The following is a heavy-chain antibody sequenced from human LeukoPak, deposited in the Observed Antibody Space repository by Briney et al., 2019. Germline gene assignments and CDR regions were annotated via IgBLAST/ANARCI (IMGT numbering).Heavy chain of an antibody. CDR3: ARDCCGEWYYFDY. Sequence: GGSLRLSCAASGFTFSSYAMHWVRQAPGKGLEWVAVISYDGSNKYYADSVKGRFTISRDNSKNTLYLQMNSLRAEDTAVYYCARDCCGEWYYFDYWGQGILVTVSS. D-gene: IGHD3-10*01. CDR2: ISYDGSNK. J-gene: IGHJ4*02. CDR1: GFTFSSYA. V-gene: IGHV3-30-3*01.